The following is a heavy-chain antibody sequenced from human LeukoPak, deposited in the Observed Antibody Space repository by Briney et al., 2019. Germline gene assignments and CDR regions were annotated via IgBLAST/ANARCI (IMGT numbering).Heavy chain of an antibody. Sequence: GESLKISCKGFGYSFTNFWIGWVRQMPGKGLEWMGIMHPGDSDTRYSPSFQGQVTISVDKSISTAYVQRSSLEASDTAMYYCARRSGSYFDYWGQGTLVIVSS. CDR3: ARRSGSYFDY. D-gene: IGHD1-26*01. J-gene: IGHJ4*02. CDR1: GYSFTNFW. CDR2: MHPGDSDT. V-gene: IGHV5-51*01.